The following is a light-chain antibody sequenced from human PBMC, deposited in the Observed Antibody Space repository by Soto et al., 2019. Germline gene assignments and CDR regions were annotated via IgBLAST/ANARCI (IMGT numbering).Light chain of an antibody. V-gene: IGKV1-33*01. J-gene: IGKJ2*01. CDR3: QQDENLPYT. CDR2: DAS. Sequence: DIPMTQFPSSLSASVGDRVTITCQATQDINFYLNWYQQRPGKPPDLLIYDASNTETGVPSRFSGSGSGTDFTFTITNLQSEDIGTYYCQQDENLPYTFGHGTNLEIK. CDR1: QDINFY.